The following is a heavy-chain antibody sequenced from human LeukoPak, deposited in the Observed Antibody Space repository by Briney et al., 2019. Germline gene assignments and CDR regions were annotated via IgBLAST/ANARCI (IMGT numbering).Heavy chain of an antibody. V-gene: IGHV4-4*07. J-gene: IGHJ4*02. D-gene: IGHD3-10*01. CDR3: ARDAHTYGSGSYSDY. CDR2: IYTSGST. CDR1: GGSISSYY. Sequence: SETLSLTCTVSGGSISSYYWSWIRQPAGKGLEWIGRIYTSGSTNYNPSLKSRVTMSVDTSKNQFSLKLSSVTAADTAVYYCARDAHTYGSGSYSDYWGQGTLVTVSS.